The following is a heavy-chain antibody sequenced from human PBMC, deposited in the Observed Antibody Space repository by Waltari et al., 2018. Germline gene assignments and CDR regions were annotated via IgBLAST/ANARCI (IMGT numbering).Heavy chain of an antibody. D-gene: IGHD3-10*01. Sequence: EVQLVASGGGLVQPGGSLRLSCADSGFTLRNCWMGWVRQTPGKGLEWVANRKQDGSEKYYVDSVKGRFTISRDNAKNSLYLQMNSLRAEDTAVYSCVRNRADYWGQGTLVTVSS. J-gene: IGHJ4*02. CDR2: RKQDGSEK. CDR1: GFTLRNCW. V-gene: IGHV3-7*01. CDR3: VRNRADY.